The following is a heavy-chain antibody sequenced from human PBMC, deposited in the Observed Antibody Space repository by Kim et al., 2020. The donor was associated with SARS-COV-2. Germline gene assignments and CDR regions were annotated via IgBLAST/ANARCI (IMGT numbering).Heavy chain of an antibody. V-gene: IGHV3-21*01. CDR3: ARVVVITVGDYYGMDV. Sequence: GGSLRLSCAASGFTFSSYSMNWVRQAPGKGLEWVSSISSSSSYIYYADSVKGRFTISRDNAKNSLYLQMNSLRAEDTAVYYCARVVVITVGDYYGMDVWGQGTTVTVSS. CDR1: GFTFSSYS. J-gene: IGHJ6*02. CDR2: ISSSSSYI. D-gene: IGHD3-22*01.